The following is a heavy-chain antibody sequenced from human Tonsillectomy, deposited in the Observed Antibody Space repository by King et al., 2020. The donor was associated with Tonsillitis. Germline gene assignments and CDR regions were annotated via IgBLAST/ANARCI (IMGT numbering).Heavy chain of an antibody. V-gene: IGHV5-51*01. CDR1: GYNFTNDW. J-gene: IGHJ2*01. CDR3: ARLSTCTNTVCSLPWYFDL. Sequence: VQLVQSGAEVKKPGESLKISCKGFGYNFTNDWIGWVRQMPGKGLEWMGIIHPGDSDTRYSPSFQGQVTISADKSISTAYLQWSSLKASDTAMYFCARLSTCTNTVCSLPWYFDLWGRGTLVTVSS. D-gene: IGHD2-8*01. CDR2: IHPGDSDT.